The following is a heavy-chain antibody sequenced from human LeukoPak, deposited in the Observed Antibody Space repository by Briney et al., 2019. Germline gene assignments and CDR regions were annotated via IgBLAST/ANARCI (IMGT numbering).Heavy chain of an antibody. Sequence: GGSLRLSCAASGFSVSNNYMSWVRQAPGKGLEWVSVIYSGDITYYTDSVKGRFTISRDNSKNTLYLQMNSLRAEDTAIYYCTRVGYIDEGIDYWGQGTLVTVSS. D-gene: IGHD5-24*01. CDR3: TRVGYIDEGIDY. CDR1: GFSVSNNY. CDR2: IYSGDIT. J-gene: IGHJ4*02. V-gene: IGHV3-53*01.